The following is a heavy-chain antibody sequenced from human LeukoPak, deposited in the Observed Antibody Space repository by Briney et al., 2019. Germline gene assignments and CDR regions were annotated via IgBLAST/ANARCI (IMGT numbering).Heavy chain of an antibody. CDR1: GFTFSIYA. CDR2: ISGSGGST. D-gene: IGHD2-15*01. CDR3: AKEDCSGGSCYRY. V-gene: IGHV3-23*01. J-gene: IGHJ4*02. Sequence: GGSLRLSCAASGFTFSIYAMSWVRQAPGKGLEWVSAISGSGGSTYYADSVKGRFTISRDNSKNTLYLQMNSLRAEGTAVYYCAKEDCSGGSCYRYWGQGTLVTVSS.